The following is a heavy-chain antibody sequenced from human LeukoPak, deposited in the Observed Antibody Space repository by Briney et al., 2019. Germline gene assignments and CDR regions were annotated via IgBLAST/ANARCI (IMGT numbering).Heavy chain of an antibody. CDR2: IYSGGST. D-gene: IGHD4-23*01. J-gene: IGHJ4*02. CDR3: ARDSADYGGNSGSY. Sequence: HSGVSLRLSCAASGFTVSSNYMSWVRQAPGKGLEWVSVIYSGGSTYYADSVKGRFTISRDNSKNTLYLQMNSLRAEDTAVYYCARDSADYGGNSGSYWGQGTLVTVSS. CDR1: GFTVSSNY. V-gene: IGHV3-53*01.